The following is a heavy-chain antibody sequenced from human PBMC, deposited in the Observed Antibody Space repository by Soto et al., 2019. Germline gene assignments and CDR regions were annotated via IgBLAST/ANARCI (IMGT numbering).Heavy chain of an antibody. J-gene: IGHJ3*02. Sequence: ASVKVSCKVSGYTLTELPMHWVRQAPGKGLEWMGGFDPEDGETIYAQKFQGRVTMTEDTSTDTAYMELSSLRSEDTAVYYCATDRDGYNPGAFDIWGQGTMVTVSS. CDR3: ATDRDGYNPGAFDI. CDR2: FDPEDGET. V-gene: IGHV1-24*01. CDR1: GYTLTELP. D-gene: IGHD2-21*01.